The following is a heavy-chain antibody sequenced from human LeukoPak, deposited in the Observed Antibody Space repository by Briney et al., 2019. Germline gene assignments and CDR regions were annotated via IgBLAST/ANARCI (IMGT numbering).Heavy chain of an antibody. CDR2: IYHSGST. CDR3: ARAHYDILTGYYYYFDY. Sequence: SETLSLTCTVSGGSVSRGTYYWSWTRQPPGKGLEWIGYIYHSGSTYYNPSLKSRVTISVDRSKNQFSLKLSSVTAADTAVYYCARAHYDILTGYYYYFDYWGQGTLVTVSS. J-gene: IGHJ4*02. CDR1: GGSVSRGTYY. V-gene: IGHV4-30-2*01. D-gene: IGHD3-9*01.